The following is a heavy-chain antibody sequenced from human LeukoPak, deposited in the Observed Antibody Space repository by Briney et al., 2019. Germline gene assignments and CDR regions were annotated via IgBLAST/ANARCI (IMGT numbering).Heavy chain of an antibody. J-gene: IGHJ3*02. CDR1: GYSFTSYW. V-gene: IGHV5-51*01. CDR2: IYPGDSDT. CDR3: ARPTGRGPYYYDSSGYLEGAFDI. Sequence: GESLKISCKGSGYSFTSYWIGWVRQMPGKGLEWMGIIYPGDSDTRYSPSFQGQVTISADKSISTAYLQWSSLKASDTAMYYCARPTGRGPYYYDSSGYLEGAFDIWGQGTMVTVSS. D-gene: IGHD3-22*01.